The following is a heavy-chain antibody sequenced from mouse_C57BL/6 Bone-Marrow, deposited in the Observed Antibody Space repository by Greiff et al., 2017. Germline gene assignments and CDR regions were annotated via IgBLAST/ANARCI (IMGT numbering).Heavy chain of an antibody. CDR1: GYTFTSYW. CDR2: IYPSDSYT. CDR3: ASSRTWFAY. Sequence: VQLQQPGAELVKPGASVKLSCKASGYTFTSYWMQWVKQRPGQGLEWIGEIYPSDSYTNYNQKVKGKATLTVDTSSSTAYMQLSGLTSEDSAVYWCASSRTWFAYWGQGTMLTVSA. V-gene: IGHV1-50*01. D-gene: IGHD1-1*01. J-gene: IGHJ3*01.